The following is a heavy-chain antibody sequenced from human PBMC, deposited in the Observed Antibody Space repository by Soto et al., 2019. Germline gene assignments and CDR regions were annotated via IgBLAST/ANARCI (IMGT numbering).Heavy chain of an antibody. CDR3: ARGVSNGADY. CDR2: VTPVSGYA. J-gene: IGHJ4*02. V-gene: IGHV1-8*01. CDR1: GYSFTTFD. D-gene: IGHD2-8*01. Sequence: QVQLVQSGAEVKRPGASVKVSCTPSGYSFTTFDINWVRQAAGQGFEWMGWVTPVSGYARLAQKFQGRVTMTRDISLSTVYMELSGLTLEDTAVYYCARGVSNGADYWGQGSLVTVSS.